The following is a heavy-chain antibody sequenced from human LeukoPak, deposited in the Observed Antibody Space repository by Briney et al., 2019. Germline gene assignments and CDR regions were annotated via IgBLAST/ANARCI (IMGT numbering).Heavy chain of an antibody. CDR1: GGSFSGYY. D-gene: IGHD5-12*01. V-gene: IGHV4-30-4*01. J-gene: IGHJ4*02. CDR2: IYYSGST. CDR3: ATGYSGYDFDY. Sequence: SETLSLTCAVYGGSFSGYYWSWIRQPPGKGLEWIGYIYYSGSTYYNPSLKSRVTISVDTSKNQFSLKLSSVTAADTAVYYCATGYSGYDFDYWGQGTLVTVSS.